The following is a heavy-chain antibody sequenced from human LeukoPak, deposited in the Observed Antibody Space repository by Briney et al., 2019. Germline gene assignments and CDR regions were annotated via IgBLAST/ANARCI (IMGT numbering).Heavy chain of an antibody. CDR1: GYSIGSSNW. J-gene: IGHJ4*02. CDR3: ARMKVKGYVDY. V-gene: IGHV4-28*01. Sequence: SDTLSLTCAVSGYSIGSSNWWGWIRQPPGKGLEWIGYIYYSGSTYYNPSLKSRVTMSVDTSKNQFSLKLSSVTAVDTAVYYCARMKVKGYVDYWGQGTLVTVSS. CDR2: IYYSGST.